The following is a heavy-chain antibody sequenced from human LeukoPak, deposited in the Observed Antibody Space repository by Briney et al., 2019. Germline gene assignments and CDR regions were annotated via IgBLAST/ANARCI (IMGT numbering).Heavy chain of an antibody. CDR2: ISGGGDTT. J-gene: IGHJ4*02. D-gene: IGHD3-10*01. CDR3: DGSGSYFGY. CDR1: GFTFSNAW. V-gene: IGHV3-23*01. Sequence: GGSLRLSCAASGFTFSNAWMSWVRQAPGKGLEWVSAISGGGDTTSYADSVKGRFTISRDNSKNTLYLQMNSLRAEDTAVYYCDGSGSYFGYWGQGTLVTVSS.